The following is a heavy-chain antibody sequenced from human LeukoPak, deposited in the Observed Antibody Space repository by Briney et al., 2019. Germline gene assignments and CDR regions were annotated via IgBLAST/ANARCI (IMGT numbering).Heavy chain of an antibody. Sequence: ASVKVSCKASGGTFSSYAISWVRQAPGQGLEWMGGIIPIFGTANYAQKFQGRVTITADESTSTAYVELSSLRSEDTAVYYCAETAYGSSGWYGAFDYWGQGTLVTVSS. CDR3: AETAYGSSGWYGAFDY. V-gene: IGHV1-69*13. J-gene: IGHJ4*02. D-gene: IGHD6-19*01. CDR2: IIPIFGTA. CDR1: GGTFSSYA.